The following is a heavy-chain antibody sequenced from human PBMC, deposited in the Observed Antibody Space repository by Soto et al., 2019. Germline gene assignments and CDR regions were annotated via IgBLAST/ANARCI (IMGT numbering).Heavy chain of an antibody. CDR2: ISMTTSYV. V-gene: IGHV3-21*01. CDR1: GFTFSRYG. CDR3: ARDPSEGRVGNWFES. Sequence: EVQLVESGGGLVKPGGSLRLSCAASGFTFSRYGMSWVRQAPGKGLEWVSSISMTTSYVYYADSVKGRFSISRDNAKKILYLEMYALRTEDTAVYYCARDPSEGRVGNWFESWVQGTLVTVSS. D-gene: IGHD2-2*01. J-gene: IGHJ5*01.